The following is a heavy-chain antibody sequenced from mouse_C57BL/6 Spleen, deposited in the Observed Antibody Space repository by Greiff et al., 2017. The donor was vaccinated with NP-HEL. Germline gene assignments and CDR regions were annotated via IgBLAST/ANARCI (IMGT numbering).Heavy chain of an antibody. J-gene: IGHJ3*01. D-gene: IGHD1-1*01. CDR3: ASPRYYGSSGGFAD. CDR2: ILPGSGST. Sequence: VQLQQSGAELMKPGASVKLSCKATGYTFTGYWIEWVKQRPGHGLEWIGEILPGSGSTNYNEKFKGKATFTADTSSNTAYMQLSSLTTEDSAIDYCASPRYYGSSGGFADWGQGTLVTVSA. CDR1: GYTFTGYW. V-gene: IGHV1-9*01.